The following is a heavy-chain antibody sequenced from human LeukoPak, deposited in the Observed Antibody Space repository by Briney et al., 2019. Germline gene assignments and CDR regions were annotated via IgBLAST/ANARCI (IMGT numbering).Heavy chain of an antibody. CDR2: INGSGVSA. D-gene: IGHD5-18*01. CDR3: AKSRQDTAMIIYYFDY. V-gene: IGHV3-23*01. J-gene: IGHJ4*02. CDR1: GFTFSNFA. Sequence: PGGSLRLSCAVSGFTFSNFAMSWVRQAPGKGLEWVSAINGSGVSAYYTDSVKGRLTIPRDNSKNTLILQMHSVTAEDTDVYYCAKSRQDTAMIIYYFDYWGQGTLVTVSS.